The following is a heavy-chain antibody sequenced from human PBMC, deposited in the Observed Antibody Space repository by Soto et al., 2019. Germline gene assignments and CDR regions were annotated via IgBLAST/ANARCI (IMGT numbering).Heavy chain of an antibody. CDR2: IYYSGST. CDR1: GGSISSYY. Sequence: SETLSLTCTVSGGSISSYYWSWIRQPPGKGLEWIGYIYYSGSTNYNPSLKSRVTISVDTSKNQFSLKLSSVTAADTAVYYCARVSERTTFDYWGQGTLVTVSS. CDR3: ARVSERTTFDY. J-gene: IGHJ4*02. D-gene: IGHD1-1*01. V-gene: IGHV4-59*01.